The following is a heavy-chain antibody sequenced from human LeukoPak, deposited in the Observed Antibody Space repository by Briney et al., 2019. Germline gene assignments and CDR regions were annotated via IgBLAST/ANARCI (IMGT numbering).Heavy chain of an antibody. CDR3: AIQPWGSGNNWYFDL. CDR2: ISPNSGGT. Sequence: ASVQVSCKASGYTFTAYYIHWVRQAPGQGLEWMGWISPNSGGTDYAQKFKGRVTMTRDTSISTTYVELSSLTSDDTAVYYCAIQPWGSGNNWYFDLWAVAPWSLSPQ. J-gene: IGHJ2*01. CDR1: GYTFTAYY. V-gene: IGHV1-2*02. D-gene: IGHD7-27*01.